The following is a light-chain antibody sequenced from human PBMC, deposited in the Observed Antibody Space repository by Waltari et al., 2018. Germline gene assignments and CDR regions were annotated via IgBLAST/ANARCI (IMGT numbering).Light chain of an antibody. CDR3: QVWEDSSDHPGV. Sequence: YGLTQPPSVSVAPGETASISCGGNDIGSQTVHWSQQKPGQAPVLVVDDETDRPSGIPERFSGSNSGNTATLTITRVEAGDEADYYCQVWEDSSDHPGVFGGGTKLTVL. V-gene: IGLV3-21*02. J-gene: IGLJ3*02. CDR1: DIGSQT. CDR2: DET.